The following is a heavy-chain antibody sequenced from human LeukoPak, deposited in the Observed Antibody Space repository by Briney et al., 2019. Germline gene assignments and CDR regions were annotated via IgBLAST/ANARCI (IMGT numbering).Heavy chain of an antibody. CDR3: ARDIADYGGNSGSNAFDI. CDR2: MSSSSAYI. D-gene: IGHD4-23*01. J-gene: IGHJ3*02. Sequence: PGGSLRLSCVTSGFIFSDYGMDWVRQARGKGLEWVYSMSSSSAYIFYSDSVKGRFTISRDNAQSSLYLQMNSLRAGDTAVYYCARDIADYGGNSGSNAFDIWGQGTMVTVSS. V-gene: IGHV3-21*06. CDR1: GFIFSDYG.